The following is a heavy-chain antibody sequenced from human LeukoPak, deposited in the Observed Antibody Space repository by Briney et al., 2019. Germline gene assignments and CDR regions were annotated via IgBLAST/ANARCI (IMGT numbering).Heavy chain of an antibody. J-gene: IGHJ4*02. Sequence: GGSLRLSCAASGFTFSNYAMSWVRQAPGRGLEWLSAIITTGDTTYYADSVQGRFTISRNNSKNTLYLQMNSLRAEDTAVYYCAKDTGPGAYYDFWSGGDYFDYWGQGTLVTVSS. CDR2: IITTGDTT. CDR1: GFTFSNYA. D-gene: IGHD3-3*01. CDR3: AKDTGPGAYYDFWSGGDYFDY. V-gene: IGHV3-23*01.